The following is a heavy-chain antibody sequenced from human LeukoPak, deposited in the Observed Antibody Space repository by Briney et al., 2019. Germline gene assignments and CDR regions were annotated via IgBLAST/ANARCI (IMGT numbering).Heavy chain of an antibody. CDR1: GGSISSDRFY. CDR3: ARVPDWTYVPDY. Sequence: SETLSPTCTVSGGSISSDRFYWTWVRQPAGKGLEWIGRIKSSNTNYNPSLKSRVSISLDTSTNQFSLKLSSLTAADTAVYYCARVPDWTYVPDYWGQGTLVTVSS. D-gene: IGHD3-16*01. CDR2: IKSSNT. J-gene: IGHJ4*02. V-gene: IGHV4-61*02.